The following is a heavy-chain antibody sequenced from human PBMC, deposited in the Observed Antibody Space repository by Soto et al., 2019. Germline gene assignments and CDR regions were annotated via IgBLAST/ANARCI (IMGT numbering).Heavy chain of an antibody. D-gene: IGHD3-22*01. V-gene: IGHV3-23*01. CDR3: SKDIIDDSRGYYDVSAFDV. J-gene: IGHJ3*01. CDR2: ISGSGGFT. CDR1: GFIFNSYG. Sequence: GGSLRLSCAASGFIFNSYGMSWVRQAPGMGLEWVSVISGSGGFTYYADSVKGRFTISRDNSKNTLLLQMNSLRAEDTAVYYCSKDIIDDSRGYYDVSAFDVWGQGTMVTVSS.